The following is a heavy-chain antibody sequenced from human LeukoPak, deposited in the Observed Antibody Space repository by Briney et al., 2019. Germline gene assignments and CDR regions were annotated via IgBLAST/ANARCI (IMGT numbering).Heavy chain of an antibody. CDR1: GYTFTDYY. V-gene: IGHV1-2*02. Sequence: GVSVKVSCKASGYTFTDYYINWVRQAPGQGLEWIGWINPNSGDTNYAQKFQDRVTMTRDTFISTAYIELNFLRSDDTAVFYCARDVRVAVAGTWSLDYWGQGTLVTVSS. CDR3: ARDVRVAVAGTWSLDY. D-gene: IGHD6-19*01. J-gene: IGHJ4*02. CDR2: INPNSGDT.